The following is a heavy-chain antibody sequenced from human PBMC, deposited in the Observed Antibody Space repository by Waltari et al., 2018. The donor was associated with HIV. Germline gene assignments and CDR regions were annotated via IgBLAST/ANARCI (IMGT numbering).Heavy chain of an antibody. D-gene: IGHD5-12*01. V-gene: IGHV3-74*01. J-gene: IGHJ4*02. CDR1: GFTFSSFV. CDR3: ARGVTVATITPFDQ. CDR2: ISSDGRAT. Sequence: EVQRVESGGGLVQTGGPPKLSCVASGFTFSSFVLHWVHQLPGKGLEWVARISSDGRATTYVDSVKGRFTVSRDNAKNTLSLQMNSLRAEDTAVYYCARGVTVATITPFDQWGQGTLVTVSS.